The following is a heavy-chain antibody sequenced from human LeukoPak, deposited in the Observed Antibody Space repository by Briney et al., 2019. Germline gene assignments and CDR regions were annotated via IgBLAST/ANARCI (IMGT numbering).Heavy chain of an antibody. CDR3: ASSYLYGDYERANFDY. CDR1: GVSISSYY. V-gene: IGHV4-4*07. Sequence: SETLSLTCTVSGVSISSYYWSWIRQPAGKGLEWIGRIYRSGSTNYNPSLKSRVTISVDTSKNQFSLKLSSVTAADTAVYYCASSYLYGDYERANFDYWGQGTLVTVSS. CDR2: IYRSGST. D-gene: IGHD4-17*01. J-gene: IGHJ4*02.